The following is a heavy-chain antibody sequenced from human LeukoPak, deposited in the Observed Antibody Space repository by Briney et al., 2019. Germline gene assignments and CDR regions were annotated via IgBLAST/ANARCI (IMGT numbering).Heavy chain of an antibody. CDR1: GGTFSSYA. CDR2: IITIFGTA. V-gene: IGHV1-69*13. D-gene: IGHD5-24*01. Sequence: GASVKLSCKASGGTFSSYAISWVRQAPGHGLEWMGGIITIFGTANYAQKFQGRVTITADESTSTAYMELSSLRSEDTAVYYCARGREMATTNQFDYWGQGTLVTVSS. CDR3: ARGREMATTNQFDY. J-gene: IGHJ4*02.